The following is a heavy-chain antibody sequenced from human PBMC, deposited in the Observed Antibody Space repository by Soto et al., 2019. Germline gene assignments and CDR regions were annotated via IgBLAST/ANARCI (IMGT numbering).Heavy chain of an antibody. CDR1: GYTFTSYA. D-gene: IGHD5-12*01. Sequence: ASVKVSCKASGYTFTSYAMHWVRQAPGQRLEWMGWINAGNGNTKYSQKFQGRVTITRDTSASTAYMELSSLRSEDTAVYYCARDIVAAISHYYYGMDVWGQGTTVTVSS. V-gene: IGHV1-3*01. J-gene: IGHJ6*02. CDR2: INAGNGNT. CDR3: ARDIVAAISHYYYGMDV.